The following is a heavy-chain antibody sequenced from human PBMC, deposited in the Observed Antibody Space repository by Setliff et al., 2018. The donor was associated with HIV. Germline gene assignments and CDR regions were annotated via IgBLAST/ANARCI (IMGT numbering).Heavy chain of an antibody. Sequence: SETLSLTCTVSGGSISGHYWSWIRQPPGRGLEWIGYIYSSGSTNFNPPLQSRVTLSTDTSNNQFSLKLTSVTAADTAVYYCARVYSRSWFFFDHWGQGILVTVSS. D-gene: IGHD6-13*01. J-gene: IGHJ4*02. CDR2: IYSSGST. CDR3: ARVYSRSWFFFDH. CDR1: GGSISGHY. V-gene: IGHV4-4*08.